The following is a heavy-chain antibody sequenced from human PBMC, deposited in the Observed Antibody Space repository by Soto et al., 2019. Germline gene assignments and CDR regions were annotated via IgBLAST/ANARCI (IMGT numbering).Heavy chain of an antibody. D-gene: IGHD6-13*01. J-gene: IGHJ5*02. CDR3: AKITDSSSWYDH. Sequence: AASVKVSFKASGYTLPRYQLHPVGQAPGQGLEWMGWINPNSGGTNYAQKFQGWVTMTRDTSISTAYMELSRLRSDDTAVYYCAKITDSSSWYDHWGQGTLVTVSS. CDR1: GYTLPRYQ. V-gene: IGHV1-2*04. CDR2: INPNSGGT.